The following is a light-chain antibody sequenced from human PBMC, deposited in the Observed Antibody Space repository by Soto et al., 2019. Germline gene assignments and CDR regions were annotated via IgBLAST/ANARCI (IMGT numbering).Light chain of an antibody. CDR3: QQINTYPIT. J-gene: IGKJ5*01. CDR1: QGLSNY. V-gene: IGKV1-9*01. CDR2: AAS. Sequence: DIQLTQSPSFLSASVGDRVTITCRASQGLSNYLAWYQQKPGKVPKLLIYAASTLQSGVPSRFSGSGFGTEFTLTISSLQSEDFATYYCQQINTYPITFGQGTDWRL.